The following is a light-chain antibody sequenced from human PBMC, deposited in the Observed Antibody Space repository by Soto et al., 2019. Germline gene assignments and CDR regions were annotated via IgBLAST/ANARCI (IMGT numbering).Light chain of an antibody. J-gene: IGLJ2*01. Sequence: QSVLTQTASVSGSPGQSITISCTGTSSDVGSSNLVSWYQQHPGKAPKLIIYEGSKRPSGVSNRFSGSKSGNAASLTISGLQAEDESDYYCCSYAGSSTFLFGGGTKLTVL. V-gene: IGLV2-23*03. CDR1: SSDVGSSNL. CDR2: EGS. CDR3: CSYAGSSTFL.